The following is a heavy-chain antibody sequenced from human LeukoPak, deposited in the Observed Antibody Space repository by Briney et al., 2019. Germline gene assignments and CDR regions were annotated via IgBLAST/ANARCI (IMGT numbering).Heavy chain of an antibody. D-gene: IGHD5-12*01. Sequence: SETLSLTCAVSGGSISSGGYSWRWIRQPPGKGLEWIGYIYHSGSTYYNPSLKSGVTISVDRSKNQFSQKLSSVTAADTAVYYCARREGGYDYGNAFDIWGQGTMVTVSS. CDR2: IYHSGST. V-gene: IGHV4-30-2*01. J-gene: IGHJ3*02. CDR3: ARREGGYDYGNAFDI. CDR1: GGSISSGGYS.